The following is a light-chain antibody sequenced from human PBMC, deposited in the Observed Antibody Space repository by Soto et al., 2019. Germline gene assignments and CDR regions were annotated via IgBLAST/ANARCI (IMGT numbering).Light chain of an antibody. Sequence: DIQMTQSPSSLSASVGDRVTITCRAMQSIRRYLNWYQQKPGNAPNLLIYAASSLQSGVPSRFSGSRSGTDVALTIRNLQHEDFATYYRQPTYSVPQAFGEGTKVEIK. V-gene: IGKV1-39*01. CDR3: QPTYSVPQA. CDR2: AAS. CDR1: QSIRRY. J-gene: IGKJ4*01.